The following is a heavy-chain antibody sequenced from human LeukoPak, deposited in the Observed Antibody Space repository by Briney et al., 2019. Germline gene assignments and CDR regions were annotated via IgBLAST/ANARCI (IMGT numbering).Heavy chain of an antibody. V-gene: IGHV3-48*01. CDR2: ITTTGSSI. J-gene: IGHJ4*02. Sequence: GGSLRLSCAASGFTFSDHSMNWVRQAPGKGLEWISYITTTGSSIYYADSVRGRFTISRDNARNSLYLQMNSLRAEDTATYYCARDPGVSDSSYYFDYWGQGALVTVSS. CDR3: ARDPGVSDSSYYFDY. D-gene: IGHD3-10*01. CDR1: GFTFSDHS.